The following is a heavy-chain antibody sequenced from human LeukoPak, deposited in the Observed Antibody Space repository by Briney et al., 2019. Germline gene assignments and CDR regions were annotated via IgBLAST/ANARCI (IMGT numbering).Heavy chain of an antibody. CDR1: GFTFSSYA. CDR2: ISGSGGST. J-gene: IGHJ4*02. CDR3: AKSSYGSGSWAFDY. D-gene: IGHD3-10*01. V-gene: IGHV3-23*01. Sequence: GGSLRLSCAASGFTFSSYAMSWVRQAPGKGLEWVSAISGSGGSTYYADSVKGRFTISRDNSKNTLYLQMNSLRGEDTAVYYCAKSSYGSGSWAFDYWGQGTLVTVSS.